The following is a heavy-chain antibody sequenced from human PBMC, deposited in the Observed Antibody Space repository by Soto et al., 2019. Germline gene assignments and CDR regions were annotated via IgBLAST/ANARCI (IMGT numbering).Heavy chain of an antibody. Sequence: SVKVSCKASGGTFGSYAISWVRQAPGQGLEWMGGIIPISGTANYAQKFQGRVTITADESTSTAYMELSSLRSEDTAVYYCARSSGYPTGNWFDPWGQGTLVTVSS. V-gene: IGHV1-69*13. J-gene: IGHJ5*02. CDR2: IIPISGTA. CDR3: ARSSGYPTGNWFDP. D-gene: IGHD3-22*01. CDR1: GGTFGSYA.